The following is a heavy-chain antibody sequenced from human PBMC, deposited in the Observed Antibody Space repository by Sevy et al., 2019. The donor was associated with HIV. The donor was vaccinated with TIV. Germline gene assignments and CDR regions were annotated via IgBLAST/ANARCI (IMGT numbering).Heavy chain of an antibody. V-gene: IGHV3-30-3*01. CDR2: ISYDGSDT. CDR3: ARPRANYVDHYFFYAMDV. Sequence: GESLKISCAAPGFAFSNYYAMHWVRQAPGKGLEWVALISYDGSDTYYADSVKGRFTVSRDNFKNTLFLQMNSLTTEDTAVYYCARPRANYVDHYFFYAMDVWGQGTTVTVSS. D-gene: IGHD4-17*01. J-gene: IGHJ6*02. CDR1: GFAFSNYYA.